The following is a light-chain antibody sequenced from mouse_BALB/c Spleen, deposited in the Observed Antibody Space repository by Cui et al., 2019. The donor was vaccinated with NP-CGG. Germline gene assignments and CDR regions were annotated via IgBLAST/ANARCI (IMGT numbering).Light chain of an antibody. CDR2: GTN. CDR1: TGAVTTSNY. V-gene: IGLV1*01. Sequence: QGVLSHESLLTTSPGETVIFTCRSSTGAVTTSNYANWVQEKPDHLFTGLIGGTNNRVPGVPARFSGSLIGDKAALTITGAQTEDEAIYFCALWYSNHWVFGGGTKLTVL. J-gene: IGLJ1*01. CDR3: ALWYSNHWV.